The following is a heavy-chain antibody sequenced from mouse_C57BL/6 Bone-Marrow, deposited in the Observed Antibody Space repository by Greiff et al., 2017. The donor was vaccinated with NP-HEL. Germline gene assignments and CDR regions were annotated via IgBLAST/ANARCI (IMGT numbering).Heavy chain of an antibody. CDR2: ISNGGGST. CDR1: GFTFSDYY. Sequence: EVQGVESGGGLVQPGGSLKLSCAASGFTFSDYYMYWVRQTPEKRLEWVAYISNGGGSTYYPDTVKGRFTISRDNAKNTLYLQMSRLKSEDTAMYYCARQNWDGAWFAYWGQGTLVTVSA. D-gene: IGHD4-1*01. CDR3: ARQNWDGAWFAY. V-gene: IGHV5-12*01. J-gene: IGHJ3*01.